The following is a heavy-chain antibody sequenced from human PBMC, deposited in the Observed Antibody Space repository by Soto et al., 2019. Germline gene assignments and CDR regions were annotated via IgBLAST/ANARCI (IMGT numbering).Heavy chain of an antibody. V-gene: IGHV4-59*01. Sequence: SETLSLTCTVSGGPISSYYWSWIRQPPGKGLEWIGYIYYSGSTNYNPSLKSRVTISVDTSKNQFSLKLSSVTAADTAVYYCARESGYYFDYWGQGTLVTVSS. CDR2: IYYSGST. J-gene: IGHJ4*02. CDR1: GGPISSYY. CDR3: ARESGYYFDY. D-gene: IGHD1-26*01.